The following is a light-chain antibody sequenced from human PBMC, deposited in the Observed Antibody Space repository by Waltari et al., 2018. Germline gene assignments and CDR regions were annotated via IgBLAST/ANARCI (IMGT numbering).Light chain of an antibody. CDR1: NSIGSW. CDR3: QQNNGYPVT. CDR2: QAS. Sequence: EIQLTQSPSTLSSSVGDRVTLTCRTDNSIGSWLAWYQQKPGKAPKLLMYQASTIASGVPSRFSGSGSGTEFGLTISRLEPDDVGAYFCQQNNGYPVTFGGGTKLEIK. J-gene: IGKJ4*01. V-gene: IGKV1-5*03.